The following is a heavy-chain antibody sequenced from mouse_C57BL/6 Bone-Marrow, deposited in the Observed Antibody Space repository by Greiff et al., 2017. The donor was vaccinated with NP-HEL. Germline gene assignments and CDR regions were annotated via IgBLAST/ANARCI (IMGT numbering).Heavy chain of an antibody. CDR2: IRLKSDNYAT. D-gene: IGHD1-1*02. CDR1: GFTFSNYW. V-gene: IGHV6-3*01. CDR3: TGTIRRRAMDY. Sequence: EVKLMESGGGLVQPGGSMKLSCVASGFTFSNYWMNWVRQSPEKGLEWVAQIRLKSDNYATHYAESVKGRFTISRDDSKSSVYLQMNNLRAEDTGIYYCTGTIRRRAMDYWGQGTSVTVSS. J-gene: IGHJ4*01.